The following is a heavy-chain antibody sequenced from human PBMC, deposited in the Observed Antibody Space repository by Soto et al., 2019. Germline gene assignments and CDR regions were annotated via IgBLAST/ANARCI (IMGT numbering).Heavy chain of an antibody. CDR1: GGSFSGYY. CDR2: INHSGST. J-gene: IGHJ6*02. CDR3: ARGHFRIGYGMDV. D-gene: IGHD3-3*02. V-gene: IGHV4-34*01. Sequence: PSETLSLTCAVYGGSFSGYYWSWIRQPPGKGLEWIGEINHSGSTNYNPSLKSRVTISVDTSKNQFSLKLSSVTAADTAVYYCARGHFRIGYGMDVWGQGTTVTVSS.